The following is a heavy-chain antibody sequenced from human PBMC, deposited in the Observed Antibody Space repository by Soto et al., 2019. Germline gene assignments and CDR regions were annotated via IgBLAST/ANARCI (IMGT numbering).Heavy chain of an antibody. CDR3: AKAGSGWPSYYFDY. Sequence: GGSLRLSCVASGFTFNNYAMSWVRQAPGKGLEWVSGISDSGDSPYYADSVNGRFTISRDNSKNTIYLQMNSLRADDTAAYYYAKAGSGWPSYYFDYWGQGIPVTVSS. V-gene: IGHV3-23*01. J-gene: IGHJ4*02. CDR1: GFTFNNYA. CDR2: ISDSGDSP. D-gene: IGHD6-19*01.